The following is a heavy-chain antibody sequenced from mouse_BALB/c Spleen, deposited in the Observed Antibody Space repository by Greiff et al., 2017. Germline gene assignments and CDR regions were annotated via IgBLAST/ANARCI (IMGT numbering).Heavy chain of an antibody. D-gene: IGHD2-14*01. J-gene: IGHJ2*01. CDR1: GYSITSDYA. V-gene: IGHV3-2*02. Sequence: EVKLQESGPGLVKPSQSLSLTCTVTGYSITSDYAWNWIRQFPGNKLEWMGYISYSGSTSYNPSLKSRISITRDTSKNQFFLQLNSVTTEDTATYYCARGEAYYRYGFDYWGQGTTLTVSS. CDR3: ARGEAYYRYGFDY. CDR2: ISYSGST.